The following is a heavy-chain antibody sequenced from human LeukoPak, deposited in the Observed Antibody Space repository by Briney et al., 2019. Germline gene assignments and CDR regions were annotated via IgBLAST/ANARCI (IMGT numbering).Heavy chain of an antibody. Sequence: SETLSLTCAVYGGSFSGYYWSWIRQPPGKGLEWIGEINYSGSTNYNPSLKSRVTISVDTSKNQFSLKLSSVTAADTAVYYCADLDYYYDSSGYTAWGQGTLVTVSS. V-gene: IGHV4-34*01. J-gene: IGHJ4*02. CDR1: GGSFSGYY. D-gene: IGHD3-22*01. CDR2: INYSGST. CDR3: ADLDYYYDSSGYTA.